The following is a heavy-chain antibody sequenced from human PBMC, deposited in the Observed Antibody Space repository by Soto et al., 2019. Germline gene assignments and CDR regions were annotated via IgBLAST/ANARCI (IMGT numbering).Heavy chain of an antibody. J-gene: IGHJ4*02. V-gene: IGHV3-15*01. CDR3: TTDRLARGVEY. Sequence: EVQLVESGGGLVKPGGSLRLSCAASGFTFSNAWMSWVRQAPGKGLEWVGRIKSKTDGGTTDYAAPAKGRFTISRDDSKNTLYLQMNSLKTEDTAVYYCTTDRLARGVEYWGQGTLVTVSS. D-gene: IGHD6-6*01. CDR2: IKSKTDGGTT. CDR1: GFTFSNAW.